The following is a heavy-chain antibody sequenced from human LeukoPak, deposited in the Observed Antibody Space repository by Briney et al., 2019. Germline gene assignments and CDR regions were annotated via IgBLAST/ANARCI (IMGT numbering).Heavy chain of an antibody. CDR1: GYTFTSYG. V-gene: IGHV1-69*13. CDR3: ARHGATYYFDY. D-gene: IGHD1-26*01. J-gene: IGHJ4*02. CDR2: IIPIFGTA. Sequence: SVKVSCKASGYTFTSYGISWVRQAPGQGLEWMGGIIPIFGTANYAQKFQGRVTITADESTSTAYMELSSLRSEDTAVYYCARHGATYYFDYWGQGTLVTVSS.